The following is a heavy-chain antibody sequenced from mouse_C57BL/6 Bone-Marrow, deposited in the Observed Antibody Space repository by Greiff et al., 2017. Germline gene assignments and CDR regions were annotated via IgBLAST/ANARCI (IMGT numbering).Heavy chain of an antibody. D-gene: IGHD1-1*01. Sequence: EVKLVESGGGLVKPGGSLKLSCAASGFTFSDYGMHWVRQAPENGLEWVAYISSGSSTIYYADTVKGRFTISRDNAKNTLFLQMTSLRSEDTAMYYCARGTVVATFYWYFDVWGTGTTVTVSS. CDR1: GFTFSDYG. CDR2: ISSGSSTI. J-gene: IGHJ1*03. V-gene: IGHV5-17*01. CDR3: ARGTVVATFYWYFDV.